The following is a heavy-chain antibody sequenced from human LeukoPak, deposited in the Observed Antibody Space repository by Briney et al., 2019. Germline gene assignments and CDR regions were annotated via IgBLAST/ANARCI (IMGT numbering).Heavy chain of an antibody. D-gene: IGHD1-1*01. Sequence: GGSLRLSCAASGFTFSSYGMHWVRQAPGKGLEWVANIGPDGSGEYYVASVKGRFTISRDNAKNSLFLQMNSLRVEDTAVYYCARMRQPSWGQGTLVTVSS. CDR2: IGPDGSGE. CDR3: ARMRQPS. V-gene: IGHV3-7*01. J-gene: IGHJ5*02. CDR1: GFTFSSYG.